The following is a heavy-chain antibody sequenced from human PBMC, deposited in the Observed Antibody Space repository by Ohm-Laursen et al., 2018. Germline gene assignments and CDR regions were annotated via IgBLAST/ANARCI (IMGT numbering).Heavy chain of an antibody. D-gene: IGHD4-23*01. CDR2: INHSGST. CDR3: ARGRTTVVAD. J-gene: IGHJ4*02. CDR1: GGSFSGYY. V-gene: IGHV4-34*01. Sequence: SETLSLTCSVYGGSFSGYYWSWIRQPPGKGLEWIGEINHSGSTNYNPSLNSRVPISVDTSKNQFSLKLSSVTAADTAVYYCARGRTTVVADWGQGSLVTVSS.